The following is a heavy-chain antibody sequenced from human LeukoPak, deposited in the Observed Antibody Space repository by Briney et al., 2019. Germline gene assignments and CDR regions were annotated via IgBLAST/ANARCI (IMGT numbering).Heavy chain of an antibody. CDR1: GGSFSGYY. CDR2: IYYSGST. Sequence: SETLSLTCAVYGGSFSGYYWSWIRQPPGKGLEWIGYIYYSGSTNYNPSLKSRVTISVDTSKNQFSLKLSSVTAADTAVYYCAAAQITYYYYYMDVWGKGTTVTVSS. J-gene: IGHJ6*03. V-gene: IGHV4-59*01. CDR3: AAAQITYYYYYMDV. D-gene: IGHD3-10*01.